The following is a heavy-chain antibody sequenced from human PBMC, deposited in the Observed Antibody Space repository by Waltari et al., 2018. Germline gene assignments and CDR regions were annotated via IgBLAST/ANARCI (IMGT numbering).Heavy chain of an antibody. CDR3: ARLWLFSADAFDI. D-gene: IGHD3-22*01. Sequence: QVQLVQSGAEVKKPGASVKVSCKASGYTFTGYYMHWVRQAPGQGLEWMGWINPNSGDTNYAQKFQGRVTMTRDTSISTAYMELSRLRSDDTAVYYCARLWLFSADAFDIWGQGTMVTVSS. CDR1: GYTFTGYY. J-gene: IGHJ3*02. CDR2: INPNSGDT. V-gene: IGHV1-2*02.